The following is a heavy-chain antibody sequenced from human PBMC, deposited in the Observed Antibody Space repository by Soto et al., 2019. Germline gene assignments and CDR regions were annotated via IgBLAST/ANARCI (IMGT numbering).Heavy chain of an antibody. CDR1: TFTFSPYG. CDR3: AFPDGGWYAGDVFDI. J-gene: IGHJ3*02. CDR2: ISYDGSNK. Sequence: GGSLRLSCAASTFTFSPYGMHWVRQAPGKGLEWVAVISYDGSNKYYADSVKGRFTISRDNSKNTLYLQMNSLKSEDTAVYYCAFPDGGWYAGDVFDIWGQGSLDT. V-gene: IGHV3-30-3*01. D-gene: IGHD6-19*01.